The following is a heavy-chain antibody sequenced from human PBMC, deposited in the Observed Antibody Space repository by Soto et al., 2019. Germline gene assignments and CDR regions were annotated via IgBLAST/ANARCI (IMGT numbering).Heavy chain of an antibody. Sequence: SETLSLTCTVSGGSINSFYWNWIRQSPGQGLEWIGNICYSGSTKYNPSLKSRVTISVDTSKNQFSLKLSSVTAADTAVYYCARTLTGYLDYYYYGMDVWGQGATVTVSS. J-gene: IGHJ6*02. CDR2: ICYSGST. V-gene: IGHV4-59*08. D-gene: IGHD3-9*01. CDR3: ARTLTGYLDYYYYGMDV. CDR1: GGSINSFY.